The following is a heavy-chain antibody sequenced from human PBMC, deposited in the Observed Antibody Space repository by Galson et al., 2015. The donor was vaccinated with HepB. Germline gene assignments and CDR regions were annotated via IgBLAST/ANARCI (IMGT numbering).Heavy chain of an antibody. V-gene: IGHV7-4-1*02. D-gene: IGHD2-2*01. CDR3: VRADACSSTSCYWATHAFDI. J-gene: IGHJ3*02. Sequence: SVKVSCKASGYTFTNYAMNWVRQAPGQGLEWMGWINPNTGNPTYAQGFTGRFVFSLDTSVSTAYLQISSLKAEDTAVYYCVRADACSSTSCYWATHAFDIWGQGTMVTVSS. CDR2: INPNTGNP. CDR1: GYTFTNYA.